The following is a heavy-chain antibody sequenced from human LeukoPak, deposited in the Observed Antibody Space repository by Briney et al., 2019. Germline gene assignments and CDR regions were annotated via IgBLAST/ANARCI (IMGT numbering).Heavy chain of an antibody. J-gene: IGHJ4*02. CDR2: INPIGCST. CDR1: GYIFTSYY. CDR3: ARGPYYYDSSGYYPSYYFDY. D-gene: IGHD3-22*01. Sequence: ASVKVSCKASGYIFTSYYMHWVRQSPGQGLEWMGIINPIGCSTSYAQKFQGRVPMTRDTSTSTVYMELSSLRSADTAVYYCARGPYYYDSSGYYPSYYFDYWGQGTLVTVSS. V-gene: IGHV1-46*01.